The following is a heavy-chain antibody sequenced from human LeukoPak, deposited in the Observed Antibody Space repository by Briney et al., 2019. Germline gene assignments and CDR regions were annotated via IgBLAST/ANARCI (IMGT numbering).Heavy chain of an antibody. J-gene: IGHJ4*02. CDR2: ISGSGGST. V-gene: IGHV3-23*01. D-gene: IGHD3-22*01. CDR3: AKGYYYDSSGFLYFDY. CDR1: GFTFSSYA. Sequence: GGSLRLSCAASGFTFSSYAMSWVRQAPGKRLEGVSAISGSGGSTYYADSVKGRFTISRDNSKNTLYLQMNSLRAEDTAVYYCAKGYYYDSSGFLYFDYWGQGTLVTVSS.